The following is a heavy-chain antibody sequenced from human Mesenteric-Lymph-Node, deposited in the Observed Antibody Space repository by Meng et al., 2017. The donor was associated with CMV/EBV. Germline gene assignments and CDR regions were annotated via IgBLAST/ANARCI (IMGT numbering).Heavy chain of an antibody. V-gene: IGHV3-49*04. CDR2: IRSKTYGGAT. Sequence: GESLKISCTVSGFTFGDHAMSWVRQAPGKGLEWVGFIRSKTYGGATEYAASVRGRFTISRDDSRSIVYLQMNSLKIEDTAVYYCATRSFGGYWGQGTLVTVSS. CDR3: ATRSFGGY. CDR1: GFTFGDHA. J-gene: IGHJ1*01. D-gene: IGHD3-16*01.